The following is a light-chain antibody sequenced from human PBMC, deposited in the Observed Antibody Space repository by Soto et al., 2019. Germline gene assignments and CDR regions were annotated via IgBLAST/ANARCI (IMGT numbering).Light chain of an antibody. Sequence: IKMTQAPSTLSASLGDRVTITCRASQSISSWLAWYQQKPGKAPKLLIYKASSLESGVPSRFSGSGSGTEFTLTISSLQPDDFATYYCQQYNTRRTFGQGTKVDI. J-gene: IGKJ1*01. CDR3: QQYNTRRT. CDR2: KAS. CDR1: QSISSW. V-gene: IGKV1-5*03.